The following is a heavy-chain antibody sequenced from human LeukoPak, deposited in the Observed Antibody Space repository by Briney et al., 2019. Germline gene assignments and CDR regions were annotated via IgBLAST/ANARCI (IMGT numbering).Heavy chain of an antibody. J-gene: IGHJ5*02. D-gene: IGHD6-13*01. CDR2: ISGSSGST. CDR3: AKDFDCWSWYFGWFDP. V-gene: IGHV3-23*01. Sequence: GGSLRLSCAASGFTFSSYAMGWVRQAPGKGLEWVSAISGSSGSTYYADSVKGRFTISRDKSKNTLYLQMNSLRAEDTAVYYCAKDFDCWSWYFGWFDPWGQGTLVTVSS. CDR1: GFTFSSYA.